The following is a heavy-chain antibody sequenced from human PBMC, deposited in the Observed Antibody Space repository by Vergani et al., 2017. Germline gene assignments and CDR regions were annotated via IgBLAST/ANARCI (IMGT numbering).Heavy chain of an antibody. CDR3: ARGASYFDSGGYADT. CDR1: GDTFSNYA. J-gene: IGHJ5*02. D-gene: IGHD3-22*01. V-gene: IGHV1-69*13. CDR2: MIPTFDSK. Sequence: QVQLLQSGAAVRKPGSSVTVSCKASGDTFSNYAITWVRQAPRQGIHWMGRMIPTFDSKNYAPRFQGTVTLTAYASASTAYMELTSLTSEDTAVYFCARGASYFDSGGYADTGGQGTLVTVS.